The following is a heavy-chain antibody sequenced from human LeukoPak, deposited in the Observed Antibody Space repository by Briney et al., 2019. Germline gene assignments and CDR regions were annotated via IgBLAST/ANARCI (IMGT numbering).Heavy chain of an antibody. V-gene: IGHV1-8*01. Sequence: ASVKVSCKASGYTFTSYDINWVRQATGQGLEWMGWMNPNSGNTGYAQKFQGRVTMTRNTSISTAYMELSSLRSEDTAVYFCVKDRPCGSCRPMDAWGQGTTVTVSS. CDR2: MNPNSGNT. J-gene: IGHJ6*02. CDR3: VKDRPCGSCRPMDA. D-gene: IGHD5-12*01. CDR1: GYTFTSYD.